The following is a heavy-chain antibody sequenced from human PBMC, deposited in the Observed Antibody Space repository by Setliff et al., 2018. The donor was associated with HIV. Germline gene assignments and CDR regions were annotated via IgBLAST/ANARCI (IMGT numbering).Heavy chain of an antibody. Sequence: GGSLRLSCAASRSTFSSDAMSWVRQAPGKGLVWVASISGSGGSTYYADSVKGRFTISRDNSKNTLYLQMNSLKTEDTAVYYCASKGRDLYTLEVPGWGQGTLVTVSS. V-gene: IGHV3-23*01. CDR1: RSTFSSDA. D-gene: IGHD2-15*01. CDR3: ASKGRDLYTLEVPG. CDR2: ISGSGGST. J-gene: IGHJ4*02.